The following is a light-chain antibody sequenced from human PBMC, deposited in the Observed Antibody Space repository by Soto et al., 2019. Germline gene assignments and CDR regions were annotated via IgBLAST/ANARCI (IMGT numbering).Light chain of an antibody. CDR2: GAS. CDR3: QQYNKWPGT. J-gene: IGKJ2*01. CDR1: QSVSNN. Sequence: EILMTQSPVTLSVSPGERATLSCRASQSVSNNLAWYQQKPGQAPRLLIYGASTRATGIPARFSGSGSGTQFTLTISSLQSEDFAVYYCQQYNKWPGTFGQGTKLDIK. V-gene: IGKV3D-15*01.